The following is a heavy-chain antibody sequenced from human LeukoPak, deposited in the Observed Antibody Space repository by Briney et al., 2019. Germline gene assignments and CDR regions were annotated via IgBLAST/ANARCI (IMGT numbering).Heavy chain of an antibody. CDR2: IYYSGST. V-gene: IGHV4-59*01. Sequence: SETLSLTCTVSGGSISSYYGSWIRQPPGKGLEWIGYIYYSGSTNYNPSLKSRVTISVDTSKNQFSLKLSSVTAADTAVYYCAGSYPYYYMDVRGKGTTVTVSS. J-gene: IGHJ6*03. CDR1: GGSISSYY. D-gene: IGHD1-26*01. CDR3: AGSYPYYYMDV.